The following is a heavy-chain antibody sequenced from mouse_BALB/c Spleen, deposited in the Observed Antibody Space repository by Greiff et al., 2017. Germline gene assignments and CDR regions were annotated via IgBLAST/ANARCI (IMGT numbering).Heavy chain of an antibody. CDR3: ARGGITTPYAMDY. CDR2: IWAGGST. D-gene: IGHD2-4*01. Sequence: VQLVESGPGLVAPSQSLSITCTVSGFSLTSYGVHWVRQPPGKGLEWLGVIWAGGSTNYNSALMSRLSISKDNSKSQVFLKMNSLQTDDTAMYYCARGGITTPYAMDYWGQGTSVTVSS. CDR1: GFSLTSYG. J-gene: IGHJ4*01. V-gene: IGHV2-9*02.